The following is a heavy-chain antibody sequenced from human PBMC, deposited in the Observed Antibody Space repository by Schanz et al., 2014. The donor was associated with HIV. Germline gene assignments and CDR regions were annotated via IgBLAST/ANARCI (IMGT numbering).Heavy chain of an antibody. Sequence: QVQLVQSGAEMKKPGASVRVSCKASGYTFTASYIHWVRQAPGQGPEWMGWIDPKIGGTQLAQKFQGRVTMTRNTSISTAYMELSSLRSEDTAVYYCASLVGATGLELDYWGQGTLVTVSS. CDR3: ASLVGATGLELDY. CDR2: IDPKIGGT. CDR1: GYTFTASY. D-gene: IGHD1-26*01. J-gene: IGHJ4*02. V-gene: IGHV1-2*02.